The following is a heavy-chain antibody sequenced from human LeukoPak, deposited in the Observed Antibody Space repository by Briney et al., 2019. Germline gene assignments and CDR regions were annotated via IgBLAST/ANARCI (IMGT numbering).Heavy chain of an antibody. D-gene: IGHD6-13*01. J-gene: IGHJ5*02. Sequence: PGGSLRLSCAASGFTFSNYAMSWVRQAPGKGLEWVSVISGSGGNTYYADSVKGRFTISRDNSKNTLYLQMNSLRAEDTAVYYCAKRGEAATGTQYSWFDPWGQGTLVTVSS. CDR1: GFTFSNYA. CDR3: AKRGEAATGTQYSWFDP. CDR2: ISGSGGNT. V-gene: IGHV3-23*01.